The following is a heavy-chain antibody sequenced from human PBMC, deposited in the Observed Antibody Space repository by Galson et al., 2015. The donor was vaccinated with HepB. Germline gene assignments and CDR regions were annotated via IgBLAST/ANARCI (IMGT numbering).Heavy chain of an antibody. CDR3: ARDRGSGSYRNYYGMDV. Sequence: SYAISWVQQAPGQGLERMGGIIPIFGIANYAQKFQGRVTITADESTSTAYMELSSLRSEDTAVYYCARDRGSGSYRNYYGMDVWGQGTTVTVSS. V-gene: IGHV1-69*01. D-gene: IGHD1-26*01. CDR1: SYA. CDR2: IIPIFGIA. J-gene: IGHJ6*02.